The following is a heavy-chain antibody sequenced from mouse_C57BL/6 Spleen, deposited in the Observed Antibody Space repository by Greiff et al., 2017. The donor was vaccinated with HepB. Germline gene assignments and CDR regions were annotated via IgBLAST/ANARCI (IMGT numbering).Heavy chain of an antibody. J-gene: IGHJ2*01. CDR2: IYPGDGDT. CDR3: AIGRGFTTVVAPYYFDY. Sequence: QVQLQQSGPELVKPGASVKISCKASGYAFSSSWMNWVKRRPGKGLEWIGRIYPGDGDTNYNGKFKGKATLTADKSSSTAYMQLSSLTSEDSAVYFCAIGRGFTTVVAPYYFDYWGQGTTLTVSS. V-gene: IGHV1-82*01. CDR1: GYAFSSSW. D-gene: IGHD1-1*01.